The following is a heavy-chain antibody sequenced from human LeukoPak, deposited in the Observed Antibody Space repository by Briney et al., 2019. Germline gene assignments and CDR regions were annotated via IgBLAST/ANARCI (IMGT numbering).Heavy chain of an antibody. Sequence: GESLRLSCAASGFTFSNYWMHWVRQAPGKGLVWVSRINSDGSSTTYTDAVKGRFTISRDNAKNALYLQMNSLRGDDTAVYYCARGDGDYADYWGQGTLVTVSS. D-gene: IGHD4-17*01. CDR1: GFTFSNYW. J-gene: IGHJ4*02. CDR2: INSDGSST. V-gene: IGHV3-74*01. CDR3: ARGDGDYADY.